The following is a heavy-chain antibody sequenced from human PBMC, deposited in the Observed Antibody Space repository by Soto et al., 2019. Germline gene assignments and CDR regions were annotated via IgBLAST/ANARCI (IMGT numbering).Heavy chain of an antibody. V-gene: IGHV4-31*03. CDR1: GGSISSGDYY. J-gene: IGHJ6*02. CDR2: IYYSGST. Sequence: SETLSLTCTVSGGSISSGDYYWSWIRQHPGKGLEWIGYIYYSGSTYYNPSLKSRVTISVDTSKNQFSLKLRSVTAADTAVYYCARTITSRPFYYGMDVWGQGTTVTVSS. CDR3: ARTITSRPFYYGMDV.